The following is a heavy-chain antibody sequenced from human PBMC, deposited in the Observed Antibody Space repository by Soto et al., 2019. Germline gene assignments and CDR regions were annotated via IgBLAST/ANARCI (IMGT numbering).Heavy chain of an antibody. CDR1: GFTFSSYA. Sequence: PGGSLRLSCAASGFTFSSYAMSWVRQAPGKGLEWVSAISGTGANTYYTDSVKGRFTISRDNSKNTLSLQMNSLRAEDTAIYYCAKSYSSGWSIYFDSWGQGTLVTVSS. CDR3: AKSYSSGWSIYFDS. J-gene: IGHJ4*02. V-gene: IGHV3-23*01. D-gene: IGHD6-19*01. CDR2: ISGTGANT.